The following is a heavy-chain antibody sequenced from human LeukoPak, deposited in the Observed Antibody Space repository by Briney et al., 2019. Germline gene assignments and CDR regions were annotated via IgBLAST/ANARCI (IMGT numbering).Heavy chain of an antibody. CDR2: INHSGST. CDR1: GGSFSGYY. Sequence: SKTLSLTCAVYGGSFSGYYWSWIRQPPGKGLEWIGEINHSGSTNYNPSLKSRVTISVDTSKNQFSLKLSSVTAADTAVYYCARLVGAARMDYWGQGTLVTVSS. V-gene: IGHV4-34*01. D-gene: IGHD6-6*01. J-gene: IGHJ4*02. CDR3: ARLVGAARMDY.